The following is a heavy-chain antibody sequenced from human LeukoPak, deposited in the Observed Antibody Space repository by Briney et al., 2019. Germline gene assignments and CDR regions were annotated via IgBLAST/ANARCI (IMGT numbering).Heavy chain of an antibody. CDR1: GGSISSYY. CDR2: VYYSGST. Sequence: NPSDTLSLTCTVSGGSISSYYWTWIRQPPGKGLEWIGYVYYSGSTKYNPSLKSRVTMSVDTSKNRFSLKLSSVTAADTAVYYCARHRGYCSSTSCSYNWFDPWGQGTLVTV. D-gene: IGHD2-2*03. J-gene: IGHJ5*02. CDR3: ARHRGYCSSTSCSYNWFDP. V-gene: IGHV4-59*08.